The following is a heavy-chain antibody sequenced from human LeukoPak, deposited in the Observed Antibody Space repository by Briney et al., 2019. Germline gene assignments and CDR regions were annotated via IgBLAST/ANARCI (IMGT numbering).Heavy chain of an antibody. Sequence: PGGSLRLSCAASGFTFSSYWMTWVRQAPGKGLEWVANIKRDGSEKHYVDSVKGRFTISRDNSKNTLYLQMNSLRAEDTAVYYCANSPTYCSSTSCYINYWGQGTLVTVSS. CDR3: ANSPTYCSSTSCYINY. CDR2: IKRDGSEK. CDR1: GFTFSSYW. J-gene: IGHJ4*02. V-gene: IGHV3-7*01. D-gene: IGHD2-2*02.